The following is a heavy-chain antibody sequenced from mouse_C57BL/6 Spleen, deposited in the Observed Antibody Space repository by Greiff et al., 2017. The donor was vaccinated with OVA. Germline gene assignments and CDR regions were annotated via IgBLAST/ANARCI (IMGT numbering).Heavy chain of an antibody. V-gene: IGHV1-76*01. D-gene: IGHD2-4*01. J-gene: IGHJ3*01. CDR2: IYPGSGNT. CDR3: ARSPYYDYDGGCAY. Sequence: QVQLQQSGAELVRPGASVKLSCKASGYTFTDYYINWVKQRPGQGLEWIARIYPGSGNTYYNEKFKGKATLTAEKSSSTAYMQLSSLTSEDSAVYFCARSPYYDYDGGCAYWGQGTLVTVSA. CDR1: GYTFTDYY.